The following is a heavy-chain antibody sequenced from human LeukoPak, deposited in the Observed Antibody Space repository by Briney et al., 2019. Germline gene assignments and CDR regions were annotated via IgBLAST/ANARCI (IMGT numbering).Heavy chain of an antibody. J-gene: IGHJ6*02. CDR1: GFTFTSYT. V-gene: IGHV3-21*01. Sequence: GGSLRLSCAASGFTFTSYTMNWVRQAPGKGLEWVSSISSSSSDISYADSLKGRFTISRDNANNLLYVQMNSLRAEDMAVYFCAREMNDRELDFCYGMDVWGQGTTVTVSS. CDR3: AREMNDRELDFCYGMDV. CDR2: ISSSSSDI. D-gene: IGHD1-1*01.